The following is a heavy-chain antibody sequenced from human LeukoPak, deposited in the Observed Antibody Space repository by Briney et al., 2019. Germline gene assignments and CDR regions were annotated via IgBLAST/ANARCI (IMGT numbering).Heavy chain of an antibody. CDR1: GYSFTSYW. V-gene: IGHV5-51*01. CDR2: IYPGDSDT. Sequence: GESLQISCKGSGYSFTSYWIGWVRQMPGKGLEWMGIIYPGDSDTRYSPSFQGQVTISADKSISTVYLQWSSLKASDTAMYYCARITMVRGVITGAFDIWGQGTMVTVSS. CDR3: ARITMVRGVITGAFDI. D-gene: IGHD3-10*01. J-gene: IGHJ3*02.